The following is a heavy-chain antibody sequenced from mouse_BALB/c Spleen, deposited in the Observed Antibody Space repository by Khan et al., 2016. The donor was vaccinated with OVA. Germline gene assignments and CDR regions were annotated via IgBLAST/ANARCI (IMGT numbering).Heavy chain of an antibody. CDR2: INSDGDYS. D-gene: IGHD1-1*01. CDR1: GFTFSTFA. Sequence: EVELVESGGGLVKPGGSLKLSCIASGFTFSTFAMSWVRQTPEKRLEWVATINSDGDYSYYPDSVKGRFTNSRDSAKNTLSLQLSSLRSEDTAMYYCARHNYGPFAYWGQGTLVTVSA. CDR3: ARHNYGPFAY. V-gene: IGHV5-9-3*01. J-gene: IGHJ3*01.